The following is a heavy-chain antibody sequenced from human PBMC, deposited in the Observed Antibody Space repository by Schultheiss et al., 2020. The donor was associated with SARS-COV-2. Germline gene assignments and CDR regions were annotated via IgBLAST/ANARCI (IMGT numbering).Heavy chain of an antibody. J-gene: IGHJ3*02. D-gene: IGHD3-16*02. CDR1: GGSISSYY. V-gene: IGHV4-4*07. CDR3: ARGLAWGSYRLEAFDI. CDR2: IYSSGST. Sequence: GSLRLSCTVSGGSISSYYWSWIRQPAGSGLEWIGRIYSSGSTNYKPSLKSRVTMSVDTSKKEFYLRLNSVTAADTAVYYCARGLAWGSYRLEAFDIWGQGTMVTVSS.